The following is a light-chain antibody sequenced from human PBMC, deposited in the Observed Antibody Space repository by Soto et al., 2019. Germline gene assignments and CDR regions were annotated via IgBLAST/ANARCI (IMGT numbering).Light chain of an antibody. J-gene: IGLJ2*01. V-gene: IGLV3-21*01. CDR1: NIGGKS. Sequence: SYELTQPPSVSVAPGETATITCGGDNIGGKSVHWYQRKPGQAPLLIIYNDGDRPSRIPERFPGSNSGNPATLTVSRVEAGDEADYYYQVWGSNANTYVVFGRGTKLTVL. CDR2: NDG. CDR3: QVWGSNANTYVV.